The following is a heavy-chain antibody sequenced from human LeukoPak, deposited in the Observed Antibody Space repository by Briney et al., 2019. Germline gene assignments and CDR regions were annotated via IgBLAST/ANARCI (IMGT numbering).Heavy chain of an antibody. V-gene: IGHV1-2*02. J-gene: IGHJ4*02. CDR1: GYTFTGYY. CDR3: AKDLIYGSGFGELLFDD. Sequence: GASVKVSCKASGYTFTGYYLHWVRQAPGQGLEWMGWINPNSGGTNYAQQFQGRVTMTRDTSISTAYMELSRLRSDDTAVYYCAKDLIYGSGFGELLFDDWGQGTLVTVSS. CDR2: INPNSGGT. D-gene: IGHD3-10*01.